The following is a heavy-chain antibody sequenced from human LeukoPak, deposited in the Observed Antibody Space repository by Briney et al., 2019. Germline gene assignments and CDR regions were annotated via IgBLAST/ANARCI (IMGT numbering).Heavy chain of an antibody. CDR2: IYSGGST. D-gene: IGHD6-13*01. CDR3: ARAARAAAGTIDY. V-gene: IGHV3-53*01. CDR1: GFTVSSNY. Sequence: GGSLRLSCAASGFTVSSNYMSWVRQAPGKGLEWVSVIYSGGSTYYADSVKGRFTISRDNSKNTLYLQMNSLRAEDTAVYYCARAARAAAGTIDYWGQGTLVTVSS. J-gene: IGHJ4*02.